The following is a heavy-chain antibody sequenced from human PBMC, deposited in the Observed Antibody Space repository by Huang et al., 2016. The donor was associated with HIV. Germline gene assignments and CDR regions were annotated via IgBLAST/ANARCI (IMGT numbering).Heavy chain of an antibody. CDR2: VTGSGGAK. Sequence: EVQLAESGGGFVRPGGSLRLSCAASGFSFRDFVMSWIRQPPGKGLEWVSTVTGSGGAKYYADSGKGRFTISRDNSKSTLYLEMTSLRVDETAVYYCGPYDYRGQGTLVSVSS. J-gene: IGHJ4*02. V-gene: IGHV3-23*04. CDR1: GFSFRDFV. CDR3: GPYDY.